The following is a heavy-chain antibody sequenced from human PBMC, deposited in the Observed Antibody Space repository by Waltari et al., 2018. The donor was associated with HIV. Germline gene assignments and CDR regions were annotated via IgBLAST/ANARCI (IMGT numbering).Heavy chain of an antibody. J-gene: IGHJ4*02. V-gene: IGHV3-15*01. CDR1: GFSFGNTW. D-gene: IGHD1-1*01. CDR2: IRRKVDGETT. Sequence: EVQLVGSGGGWVKPGESLRLSWLGSGFSFGNTWMSWVRQAPGKGLEWVGHIRRKVDGETTDYATSVKGRFTISRDDSKKTVYLQMNSLRTEDTAVYYCTTPPTTDYWGQGTLVIVSS. CDR3: TTPPTTDY.